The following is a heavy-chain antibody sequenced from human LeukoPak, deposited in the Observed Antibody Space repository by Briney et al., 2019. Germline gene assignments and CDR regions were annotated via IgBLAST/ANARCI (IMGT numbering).Heavy chain of an antibody. D-gene: IGHD6-13*01. CDR1: GGTFSSYA. CDR2: IIPIFGTA. Sequence: SVTVSCTASGGTFSSYAISWVRQAPGQGLEWMGGIIPIFGTANYAQKFQGRVTITRDMSTSTAYMELSSLRSEDTAVYYCAAVGLGSWPPWGQGTLVTVSS. CDR3: AAVGLGSWPP. V-gene: IGHV1-69*05. J-gene: IGHJ4*02.